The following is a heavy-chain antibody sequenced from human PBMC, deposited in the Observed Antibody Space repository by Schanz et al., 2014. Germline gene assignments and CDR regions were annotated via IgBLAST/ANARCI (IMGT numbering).Heavy chain of an antibody. D-gene: IGHD1-1*01. J-gene: IGHJ4*02. CDR2: IKRDGSEK. Sequence: EVQLVQSGGGLVQPGGSLRLSCAASGFSFSTYWMSWVRQAPGKGLEWVANIKRDGSEKNYLDSVKGRFTISRDNAKNPTFPPKNHLRAEGPGVYFCAKIERNEDWGQGTLVTVSS. CDR3: AKIERNED. V-gene: IGHV3-7*05. CDR1: GFSFSTYW.